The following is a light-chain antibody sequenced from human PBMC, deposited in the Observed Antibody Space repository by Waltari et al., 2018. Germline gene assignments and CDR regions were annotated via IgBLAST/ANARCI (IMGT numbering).Light chain of an antibody. CDR1: QTVRGSY. CDR3: QRYDGSPVVT. CDR2: GAS. Sequence: ENVLTQSPRTLSLSPGERATISCRASQTVRGSYLAWYQQKPGQAPRLLIYGASSRATGIPDRFSGSGSGTDFTLTISRLEPEDFAVYYCQRYDGSPVVTFGQGTKVEIK. V-gene: IGKV3-20*01. J-gene: IGKJ1*01.